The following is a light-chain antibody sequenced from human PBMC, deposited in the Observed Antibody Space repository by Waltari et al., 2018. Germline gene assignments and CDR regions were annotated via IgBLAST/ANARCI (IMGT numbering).Light chain of an antibody. CDR1: SSDVGGYAS. V-gene: IGLV2-14*03. J-gene: IGLJ6*01. CDR2: GVR. Sequence: QSALTQPVSVSGSLGQSITISCTGTSSDVGGYASVSWYQHNPNKAPRLLIDGVRNRPSGISSRFSASKSGNTASLTISGLQSDDESHYYCSSYTRSGARIFGSGTKVTVL. CDR3: SSYTRSGARI.